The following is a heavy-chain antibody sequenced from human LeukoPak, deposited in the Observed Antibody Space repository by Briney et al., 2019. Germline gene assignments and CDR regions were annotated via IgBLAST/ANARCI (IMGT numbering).Heavy chain of an antibody. J-gene: IGHJ5*02. CDR2: TYYRSKWYN. D-gene: IGHD3-10*01. V-gene: IGHV6-1*01. Sequence: SQTLSLTCAISGDSVSSNSAAWNWIRQSPSRGLEWLGRTYYRSKWYNDYAISVRSRITINPDTSKNQFSLQLNSVTPEDTAVYYCARHYYGSGINWFDPWGQGTLVTVSS. CDR1: GDSVSSNSAA. CDR3: ARHYYGSGINWFDP.